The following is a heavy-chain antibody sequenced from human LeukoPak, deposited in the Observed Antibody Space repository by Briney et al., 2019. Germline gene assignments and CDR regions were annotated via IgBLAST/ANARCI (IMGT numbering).Heavy chain of an antibody. D-gene: IGHD3-3*01. CDR1: GGSISSSSYY. CDR3: ARGKFSPQWFDP. CDR2: IYYSGST. J-gene: IGHJ5*02. Sequence: SETLSLTCTVSGGSISSSSYYWGWIRQPPGKGLEWIGYIYYSGSTNYNPSLKSRVTISVDTSKNQFSLKLSSVTAADTAVYYCARGKFSPQWFDPWGQGTLVTVSS. V-gene: IGHV4-61*05.